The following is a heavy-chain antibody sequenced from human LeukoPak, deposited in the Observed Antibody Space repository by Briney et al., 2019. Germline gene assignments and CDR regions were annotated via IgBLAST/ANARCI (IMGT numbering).Heavy chain of an antibody. D-gene: IGHD2-2*02. CDR2: INPNSGGT. Sequence: ASVKVSCKASGYTFTGYYMHWVRQAPGQGLEWMGRINPNSGGTNYAQKFQGRVTMTRDTSISTAYMELSRLRSDDTAVYYCARVGYCSSTSCYTYDYWGQGTLVTVSS. J-gene: IGHJ4*02. V-gene: IGHV1-2*06. CDR3: ARVGYCSSTSCYTYDY. CDR1: GYTFTGYY.